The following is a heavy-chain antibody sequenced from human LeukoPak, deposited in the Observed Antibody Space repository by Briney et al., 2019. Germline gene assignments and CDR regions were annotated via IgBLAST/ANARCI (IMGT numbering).Heavy chain of an antibody. J-gene: IGHJ3*02. CDR1: GFTFSSYG. CDR3: AKGSLTIWYAFDI. V-gene: IGHV3-30*18. D-gene: IGHD2-8*02. Sequence: PGGSLRLSCAASGFTFSSYGMHWVRQAPGKGLEWVAVISHDGSNKYYADSVKGRFTVSRDNSKNTLFLQTNSLRAEDTAVYYCAKGSLTIWYAFDIWGQGTMVTVSS. CDR2: ISHDGSNK.